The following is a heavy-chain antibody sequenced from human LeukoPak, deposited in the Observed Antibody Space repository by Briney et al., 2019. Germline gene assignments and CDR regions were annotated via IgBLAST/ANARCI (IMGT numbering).Heavy chain of an antibody. CDR3: ARRYYYNLGSFPFDF. CDR1: GGSISSYY. V-gene: IGHV4-4*07. Sequence: SETLSLTCTVSGGSISSYYWSWIRQPAGKGLEWIGRIYTSGSTNYNPSLNSRVTTSEDTSKNQFYLNLSSVTAADTAVYYCARRYYYNLGSFPFDFWGQGTLVTVSS. CDR2: IYTSGST. J-gene: IGHJ4*02. D-gene: IGHD3-10*01.